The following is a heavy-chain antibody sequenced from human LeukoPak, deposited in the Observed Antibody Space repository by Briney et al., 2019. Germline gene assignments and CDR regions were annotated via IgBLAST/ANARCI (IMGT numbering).Heavy chain of an antibody. CDR2: ISSSSSTI. Sequence: GGSLRLSCAASGFTFSSYSMNGVRQAPGKGLEWVSYISSSSSTIYYADSVKGRFTISRDNAKNSLYLQMNSLRAEDTAVYYCARGEDGYSYGPAYFDYWGQGTLVTVSS. D-gene: IGHD5-18*01. J-gene: IGHJ4*02. CDR3: ARGEDGYSYGPAYFDY. V-gene: IGHV3-48*01. CDR1: GFTFSSYS.